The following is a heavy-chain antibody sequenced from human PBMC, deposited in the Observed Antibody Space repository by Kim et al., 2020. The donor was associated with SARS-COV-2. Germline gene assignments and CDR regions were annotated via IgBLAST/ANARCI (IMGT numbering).Heavy chain of an antibody. V-gene: IGHV3-33*01. J-gene: IGHJ4*01. CDR2: IWYDGSNK. CDR1: GFTFSSYG. D-gene: IGHD6-19*01. Sequence: GGSLRLSCAASGFTFSSYGMHWVRQAPGKGLEWVAVIWYDGSNKYYVDSVKGRFTISRDNSKNTLSLQMNSLRAEDTAVYYCARDVGVVAGTTPFDYWG. CDR3: ARDVGVVAGTTPFDY.